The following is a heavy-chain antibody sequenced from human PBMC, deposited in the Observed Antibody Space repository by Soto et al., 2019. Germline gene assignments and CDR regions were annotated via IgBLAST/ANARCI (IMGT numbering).Heavy chain of an antibody. D-gene: IGHD1-7*01. CDR2: INHSGST. CDR1: GWSFSRYY. CDR3: AREPLRGTGTFES. J-gene: IGHJ4*01. Sequence: ETLALTGAGSGWSFSRYYWSWIRQPPGKGLEWIGGINHSGSTNYNPSLKSRVTISVDTSKNQFSLRLTSVTASDTAVFYCAREPLRGTGTFESWGHGTLVTVSS. V-gene: IGHV4-34*01.